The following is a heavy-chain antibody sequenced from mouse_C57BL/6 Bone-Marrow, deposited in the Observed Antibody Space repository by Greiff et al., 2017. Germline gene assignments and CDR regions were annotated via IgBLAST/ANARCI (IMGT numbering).Heavy chain of an antibody. Sequence: EVQGVESGGGLVKPGGSLTLSCAASGFTFSDYGMHWVRQAPEKGLEWVAYISSGSSTIYYAHTVKGRFTISRDNAKNTLFLQMTSLRSEDTAMYYCARGLRRYAMDYWGQGTSVTVSA. CDR2: ISSGSSTI. CDR1: GFTFSDYG. J-gene: IGHJ4*01. D-gene: IGHD2-4*01. V-gene: IGHV5-17*01. CDR3: ARGLRRYAMDY.